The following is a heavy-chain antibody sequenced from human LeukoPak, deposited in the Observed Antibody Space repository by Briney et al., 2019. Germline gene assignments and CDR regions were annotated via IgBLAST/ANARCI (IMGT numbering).Heavy chain of an antibody. CDR3: ARAMRWLSDY. CDR2: ISSSGSTI. V-gene: IGHV3-48*03. Sequence: PGGSLRLSCAASRFTFSSYEMNWVRQAPGKGLEWVSYISSSGSTIYYADSVKGRFTISRDDAKNSLYLQMNSLRAEDTAVYYCARAMRWLSDYWGREPWSPSPQ. CDR1: RFTFSSYE. D-gene: IGHD5-24*01. J-gene: IGHJ4*02.